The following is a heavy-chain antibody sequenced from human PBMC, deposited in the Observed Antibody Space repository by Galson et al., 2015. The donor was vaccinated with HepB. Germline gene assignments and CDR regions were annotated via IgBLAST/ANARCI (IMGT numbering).Heavy chain of an antibody. D-gene: IGHD2-21*02. CDR1: GYTFSTYS. Sequence: SVKVSCKASGYTFSTYSIAWVRQAPGQGLEWMGWISPYNRYTNYTRKLQGRVTITTDTSTNTAYLELRSLRYDDTAVYYCARESRGCGGDCYSLVDSWGQGTLVTVSS. CDR2: ISPYNRYT. V-gene: IGHV1-18*01. J-gene: IGHJ4*02. CDR3: ARESRGCGGDCYSLVDS.